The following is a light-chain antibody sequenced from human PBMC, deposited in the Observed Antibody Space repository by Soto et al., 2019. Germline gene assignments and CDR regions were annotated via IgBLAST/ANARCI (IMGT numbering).Light chain of an antibody. CDR2: DAS. CDR1: QSISSY. Sequence: DVQMTQSPSSLSASVGDRVTITCRASQSISSYLNWYQQKPGKAPKLLIYDASSLESGDPSRFSGSGSGTEFTLTISSLQPDDFATYYCQQYNSYSWTFGQGSKVDI. J-gene: IGKJ1*01. V-gene: IGKV1-5*01. CDR3: QQYNSYSWT.